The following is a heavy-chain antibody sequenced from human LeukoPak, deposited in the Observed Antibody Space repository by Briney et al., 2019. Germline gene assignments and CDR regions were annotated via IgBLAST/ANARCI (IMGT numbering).Heavy chain of an antibody. J-gene: IGHJ4*02. CDR2: FDTEDGET. CDR1: GYTLTELS. CDR3: ATDLRYLVGATTY. Sequence: ASVKVSCKVSGYTLTELSMHWVRQAPGKGLEWMGGFDTEDGETIYAQKFQGRVTMTEDTSTDTAYMELSSLRSEDTAEYYCATDLRYLVGATTYWGQGTLVTVSS. V-gene: IGHV1-24*01. D-gene: IGHD1-26*01.